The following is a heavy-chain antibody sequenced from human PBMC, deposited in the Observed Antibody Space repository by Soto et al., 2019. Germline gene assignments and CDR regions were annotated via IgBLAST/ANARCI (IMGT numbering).Heavy chain of an antibody. Sequence: GPTLLNPTQALTLSCTFSGCARSTTGEGLDWIREPPGNSREWLSLINLKDRNTYSPSLKSRITITKETSKNQVVLTMTNMDDVDTATYYCAHRDRSTTIDYWGQGTLVTVSS. CDR1: GCARSTTGEG. V-gene: IGHV2-5*01. D-gene: IGHD2-2*01. J-gene: IGHJ4*02. CDR2: INLKDRN. CDR3: AHRDRSTTIDY.